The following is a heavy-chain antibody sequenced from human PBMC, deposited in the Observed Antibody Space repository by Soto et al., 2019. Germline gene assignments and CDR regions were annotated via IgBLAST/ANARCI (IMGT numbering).Heavy chain of an antibody. V-gene: IGHV3-23*01. J-gene: IGHJ4*02. D-gene: IGHD6-19*01. CDR2: ISGSGGST. CDR1: GFTFSSYA. CDR3: ANLIAVARLVFDY. Sequence: PGGSLRLSCAAPGFTFSSYAMSWVRQAPGKGLEWVSAISGSGGSTYYADSVKGRFTISRDNSKNTLYLQMNSLRAEDTAVYYCANLIAVARLVFDYWGQGTLVTVSS.